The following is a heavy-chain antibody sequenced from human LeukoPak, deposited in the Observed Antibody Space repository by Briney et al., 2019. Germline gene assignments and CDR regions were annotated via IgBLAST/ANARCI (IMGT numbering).Heavy chain of an antibody. CDR3: AKEIVSRGGRGGTGFCDY. V-gene: IGHV3-30*18. Sequence: GGSLRLSCAASGFTFSSYCMHWVRQAPGKGLEWVAVISYDGSNKYYADSVKGRFTISRDNSKNTLYLQMNSLRAEDTAVYYCAKEIVSRGGRGGTGFCDYWGQGTLVTVSS. J-gene: IGHJ4*02. D-gene: IGHD3/OR15-3a*01. CDR1: GFTFSSYC. CDR2: ISYDGSNK.